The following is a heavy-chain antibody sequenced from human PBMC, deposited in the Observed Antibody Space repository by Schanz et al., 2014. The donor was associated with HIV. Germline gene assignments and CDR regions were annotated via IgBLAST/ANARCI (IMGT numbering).Heavy chain of an antibody. V-gene: IGHV3-30*03. CDR1: GFTFSRDG. CDR2: ISYDGSNK. D-gene: IGHD3-22*01. CDR3: ARDVSHDSSGHYSDYYYGMDV. J-gene: IGHJ6*02. Sequence: QVHLVESGGGLVKPGGSLKLSCAASGFTFSRDGMNWVRQAPGKGLECVAVISYDGSNKNYADSVKGRFTISRDNSKNTLYLQMNSLRAEDTAVYYCARDVSHDSSGHYSDYYYGMDVWGQGTTVTVSS.